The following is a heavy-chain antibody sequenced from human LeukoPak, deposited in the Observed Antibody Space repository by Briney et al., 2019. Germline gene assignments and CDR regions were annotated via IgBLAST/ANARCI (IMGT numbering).Heavy chain of an antibody. D-gene: IGHD3-9*01. CDR1: GGSVSSSIYY. CDR3: ASRNDILTGYVFDF. Sequence: SETLSLTCTVSGGSVSSSIYYWGWIRQPPVKGLEWIGSIYYSGSTSYNPSLKSRVTISVDTSKNQFSLKLTSVTAADTAVYYCASRNDILTGYVFDFWGQGTLVTVSS. CDR2: IYYSGST. J-gene: IGHJ4*02. V-gene: IGHV4-39*01.